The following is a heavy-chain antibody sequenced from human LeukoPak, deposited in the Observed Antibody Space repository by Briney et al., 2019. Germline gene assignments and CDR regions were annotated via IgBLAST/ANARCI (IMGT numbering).Heavy chain of an antibody. V-gene: IGHV3-11*01. CDR2: ISSSGNII. CDR1: GFTFSDYY. Sequence: GGSLRLSCAASGFTFSDYYMNWIRQAPGKGLEWVSYISSSGNIIYYADSVKGRFTISRDKTMNSLCLQMSSLRAEDTAVYYCARETLGVTAFDIWGQGTMVTVSS. J-gene: IGHJ3*02. D-gene: IGHD2-21*02. CDR3: ARETLGVTAFDI.